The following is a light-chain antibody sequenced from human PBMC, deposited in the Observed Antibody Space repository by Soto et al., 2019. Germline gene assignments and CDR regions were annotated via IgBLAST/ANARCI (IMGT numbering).Light chain of an antibody. CDR2: AGS. J-gene: IGLJ1*01. V-gene: IGLV2-23*01. Sequence: QYALTQPASVSGSPGQSITISCTGTSSDVGNYNLVSWYQQHPGKAPKVMIYAGSNRPSGVSHRFSGFKSGNTASLTISGLQAEDEADYHCCSYAGSNTYVFGTGTKVTVL. CDR3: CSYAGSNTYV. CDR1: SSDVGNYNL.